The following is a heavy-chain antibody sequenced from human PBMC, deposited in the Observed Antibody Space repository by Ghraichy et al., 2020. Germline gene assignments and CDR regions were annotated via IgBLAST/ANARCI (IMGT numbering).Heavy chain of an antibody. D-gene: IGHD6-13*01. CDR2: IYYSGST. V-gene: IGHV4-39*07. J-gene: IGHJ6*02. Sequence: ESLNISCTVSGGSISSSSYYWGWIRQPPGKGLEWIGSIYYSGSTYYNPSLKSRVTISVDTSKNQFSLKLSSVTAADTAVYYCASSYSSSWYDYYYYYGMDVWGQGTTVTVSS. CDR3: ASSYSSSWYDYYYYYGMDV. CDR1: GGSISSSSYY.